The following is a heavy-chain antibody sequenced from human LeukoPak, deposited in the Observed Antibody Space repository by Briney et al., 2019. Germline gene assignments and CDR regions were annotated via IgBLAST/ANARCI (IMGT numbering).Heavy chain of an antibody. Sequence: GGSLRLSCAASGFTFSSYSMNWVRQAPGKGLEWVSSITSSSSYIYYADSVKGRFTISRDNSKNTLYLQMNSLRAEDTAVYYCAKEAKEQLVDYWGQGTLVTVSS. D-gene: IGHD6-13*01. CDR1: GFTFSSYS. CDR3: AKEAKEQLVDY. J-gene: IGHJ4*02. CDR2: ITSSSSYI. V-gene: IGHV3-21*01.